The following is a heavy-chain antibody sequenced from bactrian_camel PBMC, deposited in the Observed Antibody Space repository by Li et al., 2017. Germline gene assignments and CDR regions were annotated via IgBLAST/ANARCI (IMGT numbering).Heavy chain of an antibody. J-gene: IGHJ4*01. D-gene: IGHD2*01. CDR3: ARWFLCDV. Sequence: QLVESGGGLVQPGGSLRLSCRASGLTYSNYYMSWVRQVPGKGLEWVSGIKDGGGSILSADSVKGRFTISRDNAKNTLYLQMNGLKTEDTGVYYCARWFLCDVWGQGTQVTVS. V-gene: IGHV3S28*01. CDR1: GLTYSNYY. CDR2: IKDGGGSI.